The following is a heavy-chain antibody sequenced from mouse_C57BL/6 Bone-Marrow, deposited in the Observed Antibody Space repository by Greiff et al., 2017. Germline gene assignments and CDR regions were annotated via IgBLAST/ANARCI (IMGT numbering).Heavy chain of an antibody. CDR3: ARANYYGSSSFDY. D-gene: IGHD1-1*01. Sequence: QVQLQQSGAELVKPGASVKISCKASGYAFSSYWMHWVKQRPGKGLEWIGQIYPGDGDTNYNGKFKGQATLTADKSSSTAYMQLSSLTSEDSAVYFCARANYYGSSSFDYWGQGTTLTVSS. CDR1: GYAFSSYW. V-gene: IGHV1-80*01. J-gene: IGHJ2*01. CDR2: IYPGDGDT.